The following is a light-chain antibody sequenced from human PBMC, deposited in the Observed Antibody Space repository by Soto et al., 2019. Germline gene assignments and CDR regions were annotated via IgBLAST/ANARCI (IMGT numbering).Light chain of an antibody. Sequence: EIVMTQSPATLSVSPGERATLSCRASQSVRSNLAWYQQKPGQAPRLLIYGASTRATDIPVRFSGSGSGTEFTHTISSLQSEDFAIYYCQQYDNWPPWTFGQGTKVEV. V-gene: IGKV3-15*01. CDR1: QSVRSN. CDR3: QQYDNWPPWT. J-gene: IGKJ1*01. CDR2: GAS.